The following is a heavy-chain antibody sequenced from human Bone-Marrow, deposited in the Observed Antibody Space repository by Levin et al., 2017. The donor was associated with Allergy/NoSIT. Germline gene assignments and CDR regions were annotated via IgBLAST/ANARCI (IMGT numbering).Heavy chain of an antibody. CDR2: ISGSGGTT. Sequence: PGGSLRLSCAASGFTFSSCAMSWVRQAPGKGLEWVSVISGSGGTTYYADSVKGRFTISRDNSKNMMYMQMNSLRADDTAVYYCAKEPPYCGGDCYVLLDYWGQGTLVTVSS. J-gene: IGHJ4*02. CDR1: GFTFSSCA. V-gene: IGHV3-23*01. CDR3: AKEPPYCGGDCYVLLDY. D-gene: IGHD2-21*02.